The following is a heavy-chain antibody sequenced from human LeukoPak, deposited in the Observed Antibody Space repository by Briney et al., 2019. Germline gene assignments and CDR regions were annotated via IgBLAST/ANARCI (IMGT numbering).Heavy chain of an antibody. CDR3: AKDFDCGGDRYIGAFDI. Sequence: PGGSLRLSCAASGFTFSSYAMSWVRQAPGKGLEWVSAISGSGGSTYYADSVKGRFTISRDNSKNTLYLQMNSLRAEDTAVYYCAKDFDCGGDRYIGAFDIWGQGTMVTVSS. CDR1: GFTFSSYA. J-gene: IGHJ3*02. V-gene: IGHV3-23*01. CDR2: ISGSGGST. D-gene: IGHD2-21*01.